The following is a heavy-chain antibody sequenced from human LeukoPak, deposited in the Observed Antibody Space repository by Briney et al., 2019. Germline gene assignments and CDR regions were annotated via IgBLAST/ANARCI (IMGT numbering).Heavy chain of an antibody. Sequence: PSETLSLTCTVSGGSISSYYWSWVRQAPGKGLEWVSAISGSGGSTYYADSVKGRFTISRDNSKNTLYLQMNSLRAEDTAVYYCAKVGTTSGTDEGYFDYWGQGTLVTVSS. CDR1: GGSISSYY. V-gene: IGHV3-23*01. CDR2: ISGSGGST. J-gene: IGHJ4*02. D-gene: IGHD1-26*01. CDR3: AKVGTTSGTDEGYFDY.